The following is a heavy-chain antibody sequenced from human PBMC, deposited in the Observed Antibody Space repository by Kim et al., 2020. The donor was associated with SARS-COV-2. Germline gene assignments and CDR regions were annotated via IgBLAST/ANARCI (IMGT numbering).Heavy chain of an antibody. V-gene: IGHV4-39*01. CDR1: GGSISSSSYY. J-gene: IGHJ4*02. CDR2: IYYSGST. Sequence: SETLSLTCTVSGGSISSSSYYWGWIRQPPGKGLEWIGSIYYSGSTYYNPSLKSRVTISVDTSKNQFSLKLSSVTAADTAVYYCARIAVAGTGISFDYWGQGTLVTVSS. CDR3: ARIAVAGTGISFDY. D-gene: IGHD6-19*01.